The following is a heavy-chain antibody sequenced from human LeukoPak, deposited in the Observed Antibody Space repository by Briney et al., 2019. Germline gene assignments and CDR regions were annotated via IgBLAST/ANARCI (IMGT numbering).Heavy chain of an antibody. CDR2: IYYSGST. CDR1: GGSISSSSYY. Sequence: SETLSLTCTVSGGSISSSSYYWGWIRQPPGKGLEWIGSIYYSGSTYYNPSLKSRVTISVDTSKNQFSLKLSSVTAADTAMYYCARDPRDGAFDIWGQGTMVTVSS. J-gene: IGHJ3*02. D-gene: IGHD5-24*01. V-gene: IGHV4-39*07. CDR3: ARDPRDGAFDI.